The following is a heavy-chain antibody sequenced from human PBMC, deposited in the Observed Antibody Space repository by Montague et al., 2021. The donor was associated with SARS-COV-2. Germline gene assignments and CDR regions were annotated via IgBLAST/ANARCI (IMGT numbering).Heavy chain of an antibody. CDR3: ARTLVTGWYHYFDY. CDR1: GFTFSSYA. D-gene: IGHD6-19*01. Sequence: SLRLSCAASGFTFSSYAMHWVRQAPGKGLEWVAVISYNGSNKYYADSVKGRFTISRDNSKNTLYLQMNSLRAEDTAVYYCARTLVTGWYHYFDYWGQGTLVTVSS. V-gene: IGHV3-30-3*01. CDR2: ISYNGSNK. J-gene: IGHJ4*02.